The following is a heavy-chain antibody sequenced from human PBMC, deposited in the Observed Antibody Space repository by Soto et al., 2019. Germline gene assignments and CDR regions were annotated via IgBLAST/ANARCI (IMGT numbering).Heavy chain of an antibody. CDR2: IIPIFGTA. Sequence: SVKVSCKASGYTFTSYYMHWVRQAPGQGLEWMGGIIPIFGTANYAQKFQGRVTITADESTSTAYMELSSLRSEDTAVYYCARDRGYSSSHLGGMDVWGQGTTVTVSS. V-gene: IGHV1-69*13. D-gene: IGHD6-13*01. CDR1: GYTFTSYY. J-gene: IGHJ6*02. CDR3: ARDRGYSSSHLGGMDV.